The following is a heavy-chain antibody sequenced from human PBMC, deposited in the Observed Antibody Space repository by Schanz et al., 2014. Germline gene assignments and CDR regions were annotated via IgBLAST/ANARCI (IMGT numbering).Heavy chain of an antibody. CDR2: INPIGGST. Sequence: QVHLVQSGAEVHKPGASLKISCKASGNTFTNFFLHWVRQAPGQGLEWMGIINPIGGSTTYAQKFRGAVTLTTDTSTDTAYRELTSLRSEDTAVYYCARGGSMVQEINFAYWGQGSLVTVSS. V-gene: IGHV1-46*03. CDR1: GNTFTNFF. J-gene: IGHJ4*02. D-gene: IGHD3-10*01. CDR3: ARGGSMVQEINFAY.